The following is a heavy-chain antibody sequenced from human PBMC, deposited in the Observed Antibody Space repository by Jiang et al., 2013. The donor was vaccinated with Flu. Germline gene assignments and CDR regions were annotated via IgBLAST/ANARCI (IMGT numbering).Heavy chain of an antibody. V-gene: IGHV1-2*02. D-gene: IGHD3-9*01. Sequence: GGTNYAQKFQDRVTMTRDTSISTAYMELSSLRSDDTAVYYCARDVQAGYTYGWYYFDNWGQGTLVTVSS. CDR3: ARDVQAGYTYGWYYFDN. CDR2: GGT. J-gene: IGHJ4*02.